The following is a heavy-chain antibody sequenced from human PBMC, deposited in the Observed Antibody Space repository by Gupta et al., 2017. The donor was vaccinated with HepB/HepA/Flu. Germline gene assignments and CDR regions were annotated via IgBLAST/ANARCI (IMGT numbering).Heavy chain of an antibody. Sequence: QVQLHQWGAGLLKPSETLSLTCSVIGGFFSGYYRAWVRQPPGKGLEWIGEIHPSGSAHYNPSLGSRVTVSGDMSNNQLTLHLNSVTAADTAIYYCTAGLDQFKVGYWGQGTQVTVSS. J-gene: IGHJ4*02. CDR2: IHPSGSA. CDR1: GGFFSGYY. D-gene: IGHD1-26*01. V-gene: IGHV4-34*01. CDR3: TAGLDQFKVGY.